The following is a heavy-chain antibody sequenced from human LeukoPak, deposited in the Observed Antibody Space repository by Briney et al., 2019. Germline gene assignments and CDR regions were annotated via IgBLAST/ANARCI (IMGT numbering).Heavy chain of an antibody. V-gene: IGHV3-23*01. Sequence: PGGSLRLSCAASGFTFSSYAMGWVRQAPGKGLEWVSAISGSGGSTYYADSVKGRFTISRDNSKNTLYLQMNSLRAEDTAVYYCARVTGSSSTSFILDYWGQGTLVTVSS. CDR3: ARVTGSSSTSFILDY. J-gene: IGHJ4*02. CDR2: ISGSGGST. CDR1: GFTFSSYA. D-gene: IGHD2-2*01.